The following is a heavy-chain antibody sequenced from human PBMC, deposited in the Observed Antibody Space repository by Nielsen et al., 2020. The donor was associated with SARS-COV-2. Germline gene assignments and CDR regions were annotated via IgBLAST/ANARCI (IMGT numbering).Heavy chain of an antibody. J-gene: IGHJ5*02. Sequence: GESLKISCKGSGYNFTSYWIGWVRQMPGKGLEWMGIIYPGDSDTRYSPSFQGQVTIAADKSISTAYLQWSSLKASGTAIYYCARLRSEWFDPWGQGTLVTVSS. V-gene: IGHV5-51*01. D-gene: IGHD3-3*01. CDR3: ARLRSEWFDP. CDR2: IYPGDSDT. CDR1: GYNFTSYW.